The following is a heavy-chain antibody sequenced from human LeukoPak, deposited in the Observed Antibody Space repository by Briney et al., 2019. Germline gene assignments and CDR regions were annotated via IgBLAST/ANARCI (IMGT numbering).Heavy chain of an antibody. CDR3: ARAPISSSWYYMPEGSFFNYYYMDV. V-gene: IGHV4-38-2*02. D-gene: IGHD6-13*01. J-gene: IGHJ6*03. CDR1: GYSISSGYY. Sequence: SETLSLTCTVSGYSISSGYYWGWIRQPPGKGLEWIGSIYHSGNTYYNPSLKSRVTISVDTSKNQFSLKLSSVTAADTAVYYCARAPISSSWYYMPEGSFFNYYYMDVWGKGTTVTVSS. CDR2: IYHSGNT.